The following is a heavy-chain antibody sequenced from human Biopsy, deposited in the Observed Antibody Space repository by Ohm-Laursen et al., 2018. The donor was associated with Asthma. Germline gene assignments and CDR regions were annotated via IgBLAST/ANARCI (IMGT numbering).Heavy chain of an antibody. CDR1: PGSFSGFF. CDR2: TNERGVT. J-gene: IGHJ6*02. V-gene: IGHV4-34*01. Sequence: TLSLTCDVYPGSFSGFFGTWIRQSPGKGLEWIGETNERGVTNNNPSLKSRVIISIDTYWNRMSLKLTSVTAADTAVYYCARGPELDVWGQGTTVTVSS. CDR3: ARGPELDV.